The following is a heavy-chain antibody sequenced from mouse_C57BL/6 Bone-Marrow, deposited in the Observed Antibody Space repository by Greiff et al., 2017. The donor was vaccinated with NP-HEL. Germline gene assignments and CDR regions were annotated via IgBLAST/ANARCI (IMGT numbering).Heavy chain of an antibody. CDR1: GFTFSSYG. J-gene: IGHJ3*01. D-gene: IGHD1-1*01. CDR2: ISSVGSYT. CDR3: ARRNYYGSSYPFAY. V-gene: IGHV5-6*02. Sequence: EVKLVESGGDLVKPGGSLKLSCAASGFTFSSYGMSWVRQTPDKRLEWVATISSVGSYTYYPDSVKGRFTISRDNAKNTLYLQMSSLKSEDTAMYYCARRNYYGSSYPFAYWGQGTLVTVSA.